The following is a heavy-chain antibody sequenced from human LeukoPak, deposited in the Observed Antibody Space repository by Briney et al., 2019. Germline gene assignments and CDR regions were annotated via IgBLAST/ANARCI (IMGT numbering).Heavy chain of an antibody. CDR3: AKAMGIAAAGTADAFDI. Sequence: GGSLRLSCAASGFTFSSYAMSWVRQAPGKGLEWVSAISGSGGSTYYADSVKGRFTISRDNSKNTLYLQMNSLRAEDTAVYYCAKAMGIAAAGTADAFDIWGQGTMVTVSS. CDR1: GFTFSSYA. J-gene: IGHJ3*02. D-gene: IGHD6-13*01. V-gene: IGHV3-23*01. CDR2: ISGSGGST.